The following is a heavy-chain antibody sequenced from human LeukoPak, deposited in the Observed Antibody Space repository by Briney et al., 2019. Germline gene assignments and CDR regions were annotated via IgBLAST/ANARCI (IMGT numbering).Heavy chain of an antibody. J-gene: IGHJ4*02. D-gene: IGHD3-16*02. CDR1: GRSFSGYY. Sequence: SETLSLTCAVYGRSFSGYYWSWIRQPPGKGLEWIGEINHSGSTNYNPPLKSRVTISVDTSQNQFSLKLSSVTAADTAVYYCARGVNYYDYVWGSYRLFDYWGQGTLVTVSS. CDR2: INHSGST. CDR3: ARGVNYYDYVWGSYRLFDY. V-gene: IGHV4-34*01.